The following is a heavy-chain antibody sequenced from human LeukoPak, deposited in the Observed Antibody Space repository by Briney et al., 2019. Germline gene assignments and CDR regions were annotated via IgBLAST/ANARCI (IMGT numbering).Heavy chain of an antibody. V-gene: IGHV3-74*01. CDR2: IDIDGSST. Sequence: GGSLRLSSAPPGDSLCRYRVNCVRHAPGKGLLCVSRIDIDGSSTTYADSVRGRFTISRDNAKNTLYLQMNSLRAEDTAVYYCARGFTIFGVVNDGFDIWGQGTKVAVCS. CDR3: ARGFTIFGVVNDGFDI. J-gene: IGHJ3*02. D-gene: IGHD3-3*01. CDR1: GDSLCRYR.